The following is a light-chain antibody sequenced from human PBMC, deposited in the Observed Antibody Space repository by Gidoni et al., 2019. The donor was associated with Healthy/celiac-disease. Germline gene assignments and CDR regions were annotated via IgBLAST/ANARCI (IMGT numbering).Light chain of an antibody. CDR3: QQYDNLPPLT. CDR2: DAS. J-gene: IGKJ4*01. CDR1: QDISNY. Sequence: DIHMTQSPTSLSASLVDRVTITCQASQDISNYLNLYQQKPGKAPQLLIYDASNLETEVPSRFRVSGSGTDFTFTISSLQPEDIATYYCQQYDNLPPLTFGGGTKVEIK. V-gene: IGKV1-33*01.